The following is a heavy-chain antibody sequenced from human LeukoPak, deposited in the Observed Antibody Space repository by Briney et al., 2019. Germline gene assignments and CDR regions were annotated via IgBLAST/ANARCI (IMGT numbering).Heavy chain of an antibody. Sequence: GGSLRLSCAASGITFSGYWMHWVRQAPGKGLVWVSRINSDGSSTSYVDSVKGRFSISRDNAKNTLYLQMNSLRAEDTAVYYCARDRSPGWFDPWGQGTLVTVSS. CDR3: ARDRSPGWFDP. CDR1: GITFSGYW. V-gene: IGHV3-74*01. CDR2: INSDGSST. J-gene: IGHJ5*02.